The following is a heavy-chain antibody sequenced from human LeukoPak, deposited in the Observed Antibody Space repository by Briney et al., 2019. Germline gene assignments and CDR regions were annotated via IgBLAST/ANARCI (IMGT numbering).Heavy chain of an antibody. Sequence: GASLRLSCVASGFTFSNYAMSWVRQAPGKGLEWVSAITGSGTNRYYADSLKGRFTTSRDNSKNTVFLQMNSLRHEDTAIYYCVIWGDYDVLTGYYVPDYWGQETLVTVAS. CDR1: GFTFSNYA. CDR3: VIWGDYDVLTGYYVPDY. V-gene: IGHV3-23*01. D-gene: IGHD3-9*01. J-gene: IGHJ4*02. CDR2: ITGSGTNR.